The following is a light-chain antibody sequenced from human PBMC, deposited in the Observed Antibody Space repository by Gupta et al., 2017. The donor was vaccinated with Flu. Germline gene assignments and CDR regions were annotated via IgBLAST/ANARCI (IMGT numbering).Light chain of an antibody. J-gene: IGKJ4*01. CDR2: GAS. V-gene: IGKV3-20*01. CDR3: QQYDSLVT. CDR1: QSISSRY. Sequence: EIVLTQSPGTLSLSPGERATLSCRASQSISSRYLSWYQQRPGQAPRLLIYGASTTATGIPGRFSGTGAGTDFTLTISRLEPEDFAVYYCQQYDSLVTFGGGTKVEIK.